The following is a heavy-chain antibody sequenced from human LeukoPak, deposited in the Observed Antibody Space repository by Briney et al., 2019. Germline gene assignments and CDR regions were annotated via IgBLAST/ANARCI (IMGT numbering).Heavy chain of an antibody. CDR2: IRYDGSNK. CDR3: AIDQGHYYDSSGYYTFDY. V-gene: IGHV3-30*02. D-gene: IGHD3-22*01. CDR1: GFTFSSYG. Sequence: GGSLRLSCAASGFTFSSYGMHWVRQAPGKGLEWVAFIRYDGSNKYYADSVKGRFTISRDNSKNTLYLQMNSLRAEDTAVYYCAIDQGHYYDSSGYYTFDYWGQGTLVTVSS. J-gene: IGHJ4*02.